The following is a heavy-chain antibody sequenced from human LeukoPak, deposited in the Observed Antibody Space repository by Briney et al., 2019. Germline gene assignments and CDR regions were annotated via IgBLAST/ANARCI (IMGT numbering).Heavy chain of an antibody. CDR1: GFTFSSYG. Sequence: SGGSLRLSCAASGFTFSSYGMHWVRQAPGKGLEWVAVISYDGSNKYYADSVKGRFTISRDNSKNTLYLQTNSLRAEDTAVYYCAKDHYIDYWGQGTLVTVSS. V-gene: IGHV3-30*18. J-gene: IGHJ4*02. CDR2: ISYDGSNK. CDR3: AKDHYIDY.